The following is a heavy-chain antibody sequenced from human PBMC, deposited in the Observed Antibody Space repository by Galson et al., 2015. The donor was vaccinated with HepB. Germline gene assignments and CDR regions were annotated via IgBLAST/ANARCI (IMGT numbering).Heavy chain of an antibody. V-gene: IGHV6-1*01. CDR3: ARAGGENGWKGNWFDP. Sequence: CAISGDSVSGNSVAWNWIRQSPSRGLEWLGRTYFRSKWYYDYAVSLESRITIKPDTSKNQLSLQLNSVTPEDTAVYYCARAGGENGWKGNWFDPWGQGTLVTVSS. CDR1: GDSVSGNSVA. J-gene: IGHJ5*02. CDR2: TYFRSKWYY. D-gene: IGHD6-19*01.